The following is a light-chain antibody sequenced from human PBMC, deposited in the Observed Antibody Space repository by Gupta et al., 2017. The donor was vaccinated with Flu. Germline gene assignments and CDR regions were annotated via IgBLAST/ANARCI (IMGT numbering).Light chain of an antibody. V-gene: IGKV3-11*01. J-gene: IGKJ4*01. CDR3: QQRSNWLS. CDR1: QSVSSY. Sequence: SPATLSLSPGETATLSCRASQSVSSYLDWNQQKPGQAPRLLIYDASNRATGIPDRFSGSGSETDFTLTISSREPEDFAVYYCQQRSNWLSFGGGTKVEIK. CDR2: DAS.